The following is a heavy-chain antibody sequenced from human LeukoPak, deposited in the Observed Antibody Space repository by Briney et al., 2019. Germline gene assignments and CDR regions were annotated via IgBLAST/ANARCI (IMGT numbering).Heavy chain of an antibody. D-gene: IGHD4/OR15-4a*01. CDR3: ARRAGAYSHPYDY. V-gene: IGHV3-48*03. J-gene: IGHJ4*02. CDR2: ISSSGSTI. CDR1: GFTLSSYE. Sequence: GGSLRLSCAASGFTLSSYEMNWVRQAPGKGLEWVSYISSSGSTIYYADSVKGRFTISRDNSKNTLYLQMNSLRAEDTAVYYCARRAGAYSHPYDYWGQGTLVTVSS.